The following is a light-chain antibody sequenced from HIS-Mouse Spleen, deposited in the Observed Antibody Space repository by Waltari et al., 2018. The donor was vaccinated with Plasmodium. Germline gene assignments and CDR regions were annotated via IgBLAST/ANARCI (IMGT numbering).Light chain of an antibody. V-gene: IGKV3-15*01. CDR2: GAS. Sequence: EILMMQSPASLSVSLGDRATLSCRASQSVSSNLAWYQQKPGQAPRLLIYGASTRATGIPARFSGSGSGTEFTLTISSLQSEDFAVYYCQQYNNWSFTFGPGTKVDIK. CDR3: QQYNNWSFT. J-gene: IGKJ3*01. CDR1: QSVSSN.